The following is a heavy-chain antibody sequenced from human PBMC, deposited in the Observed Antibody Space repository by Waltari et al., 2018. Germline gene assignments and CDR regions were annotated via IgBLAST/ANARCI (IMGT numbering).Heavy chain of an antibody. J-gene: IGHJ6*02. V-gene: IGHV1-3*01. D-gene: IGHD6-19*01. CDR2: INAGNGNT. CDR3: ARGSYSSGWYQGDYYYGMDV. Sequence: QVQLVQSGAEVKKPGASVKVSCKASGYTFTSYAMHWVRQAPGQRLEWMGWINAGNGNTKYSQKFQGRVTITRDTSASTAYMELSSLRSEDTAVYYCARGSYSSGWYQGDYYYGMDVWGQGTTVTVSS. CDR1: GYTFTSYA.